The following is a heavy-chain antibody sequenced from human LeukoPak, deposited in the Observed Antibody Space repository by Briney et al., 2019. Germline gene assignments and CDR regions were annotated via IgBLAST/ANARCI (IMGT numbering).Heavy chain of an antibody. CDR1: GFTFSSYS. CDR3: ASYVLGDAFDI. V-gene: IGHV3-48*01. CDR2: ISSSFSSI. J-gene: IGHJ3*02. D-gene: IGHD3-3*02. Sequence: GGSLRLSCAVSGFTFSSYSMNWVRQAPGKGLEWVSYISSSFSSIYYADSVKGRFTISRDNAKNSLYLQMNGLRAEDTAVYYCASYVLGDAFDIWGQGTMVTVSS.